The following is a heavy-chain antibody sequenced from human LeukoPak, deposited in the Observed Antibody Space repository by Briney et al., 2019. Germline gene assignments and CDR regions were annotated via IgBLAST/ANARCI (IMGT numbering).Heavy chain of an antibody. J-gene: IGHJ5*02. V-gene: IGHV5-51*01. CDR2: IYPGDSDT. Sequence: GASLQISCKGSGSIFTSYWIGWVRQLPGKGLEWMGIIYPGDSDTRYSPSFQGQVTISADKSISTAYLQWSSLKASDTAMYYCARGDDYCSSTSCYTWFDPWGQGTLVTVSS. D-gene: IGHD2-2*02. CDR1: GSIFTSYW. CDR3: ARGDDYCSSTSCYTWFDP.